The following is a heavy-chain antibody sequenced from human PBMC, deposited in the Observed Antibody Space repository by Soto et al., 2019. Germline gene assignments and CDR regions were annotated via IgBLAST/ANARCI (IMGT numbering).Heavy chain of an antibody. V-gene: IGHV4-59*08. CDR3: ARHGSTVETEGAFDY. CDR2: ISNSGGT. D-gene: IGHD1-26*01. J-gene: IGHJ4*02. Sequence: QVQLQESGPGLVKPSETLSLTCTVSGDSIRNYFWSWIRQPPGKGLEWIGCISNSGGTNSKPSLKSRVTMSIDTSKTEFSRRLSSVPAAATAIYFCARHGSTVETEGAFDYWGQGTLVLVSS. CDR1: GDSIRNYF.